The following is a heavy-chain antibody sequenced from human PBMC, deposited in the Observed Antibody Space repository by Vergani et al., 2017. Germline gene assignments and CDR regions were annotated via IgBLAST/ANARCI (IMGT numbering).Heavy chain of an antibody. CDR2: IYYSGST. Sequence: QVQLQESGPGLVKPSETLSLTCTVSGGSISSYYWSWIRQPPGRGLEWIGYIYYSGSTNYNPSLKSRVTISVDTSKTQFSLKLSSVTAADTAVSYCARGFYDFWCGYSPCYYYMDFWGKGTTVTVSS. CDR3: ARGFYDFWCGYSPCYYYMDF. CDR1: GGSISSYY. V-gene: IGHV4-59*01. D-gene: IGHD3-3*01. J-gene: IGHJ6*03.